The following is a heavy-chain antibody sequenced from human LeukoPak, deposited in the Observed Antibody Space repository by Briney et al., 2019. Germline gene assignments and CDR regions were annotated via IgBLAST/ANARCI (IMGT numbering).Heavy chain of an antibody. Sequence: ASVKLSCKASGYTFTNYYMHWVRQAPGQGLEWMGWISAYNGNTNYAQKLQGRVTMTTDTSTSTAYMELRSLRSDDTAVYYCARRYAVFGVVRGMDVWGQGTTVTVSS. V-gene: IGHV1-18*04. D-gene: IGHD3-3*01. CDR3: ARRYAVFGVVRGMDV. CDR2: ISAYNGNT. J-gene: IGHJ6*02. CDR1: GYTFTNYY.